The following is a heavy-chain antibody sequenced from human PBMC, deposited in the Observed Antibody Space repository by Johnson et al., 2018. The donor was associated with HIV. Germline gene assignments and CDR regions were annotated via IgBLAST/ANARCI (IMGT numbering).Heavy chain of an antibody. CDR3: ARDWLTSRAVAGTSAFDI. Sequence: QVQLVESGGGVVQPGGSLRLSCAASGFTFSSYGMHWVRQAPGKGLEWVAFIRYAGSNKYYADSVKGRFTIARDNSKNTLYLQMNSLRADDTALYYCARDWLTSRAVAGTSAFDIWGQGTMVTVSS. D-gene: IGHD6-19*01. CDR1: GFTFSSYG. J-gene: IGHJ3*02. CDR2: IRYAGSNK. V-gene: IGHV3-30*02.